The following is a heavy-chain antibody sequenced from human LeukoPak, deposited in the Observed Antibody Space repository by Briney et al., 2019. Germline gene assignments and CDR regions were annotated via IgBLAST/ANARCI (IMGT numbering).Heavy chain of an antibody. CDR2: IYYSGST. Sequence: SETLSLTCTVSGGSISSYYWSWIRQPPGKGPEWIGYIYYSGSTNYNPSLKSRVTISVDTSKNQFSLKLSSVTAADTAVYYCARIYSGSYYVWFDPWGQGTPVTVSS. CDR3: ARIYSGSYYVWFDP. CDR1: GGSISSYY. J-gene: IGHJ5*02. V-gene: IGHV4-59*01. D-gene: IGHD1-26*01.